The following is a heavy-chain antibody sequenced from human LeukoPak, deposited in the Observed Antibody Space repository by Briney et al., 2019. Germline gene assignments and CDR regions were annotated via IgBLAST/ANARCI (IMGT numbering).Heavy chain of an antibody. CDR2: IIPILGIA. J-gene: IGHJ4*02. CDR3: ARDRVAAAAAFDY. Sequence: ASVKVSYKASGGTFSSYAISWVRQAPGQGLEWMGRIIPILGIANYAQKFQGRVTITADKSTSTAYMELSSLRSEDTAVYYCARDRVAAAAAFDYWGQGTLVTVSS. V-gene: IGHV1-69*04. D-gene: IGHD6-13*01. CDR1: GGTFSSYA.